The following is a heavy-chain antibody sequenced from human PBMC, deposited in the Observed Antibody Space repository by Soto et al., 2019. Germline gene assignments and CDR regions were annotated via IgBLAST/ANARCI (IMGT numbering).Heavy chain of an antibody. CDR3: ARWVEVSLDYFDS. CDR1: GGSISNGYYY. Sequence: PSETLSLTCSVSGGSISNGYYYWSWVRQNPGKGLEWIGHIYHSGRTYYNPSLKSRVSISVDTSMNQFSLNLSSMTAADMAVYYCARWVEVSLDYFDSWGQGTPVTVSS. V-gene: IGHV4-31*03. CDR2: IYHSGRT. J-gene: IGHJ4*02. D-gene: IGHD2-15*01.